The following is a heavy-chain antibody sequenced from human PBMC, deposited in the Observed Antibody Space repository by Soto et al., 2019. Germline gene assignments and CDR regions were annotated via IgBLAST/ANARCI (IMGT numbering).Heavy chain of an antibody. V-gene: IGHV3-33*01. D-gene: IGHD5-12*01. J-gene: IGHJ5*02. CDR2: IYYDGSKK. CDR3: ARGHGVATTMGWFDP. CDR1: GFTFSSYG. Sequence: QVQLVESGGGVVQPGRSLRLSCAASGFTFSSYGIHWVRQAPGKGLEWVAVIYYDGSKKYYADSVKGRFTISRDNSKNTLYLQMTSLRADDTAVYYCARGHGVATTMGWFDPWGQATLVTVSS.